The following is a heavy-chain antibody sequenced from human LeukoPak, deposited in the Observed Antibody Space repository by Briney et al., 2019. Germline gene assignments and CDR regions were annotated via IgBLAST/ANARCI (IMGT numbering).Heavy chain of an antibody. D-gene: IGHD1-26*01. CDR1: GYTFTSYD. Sequence: ASVKVSCKASGYTFTSYDINWVRQATGQGLEWMGWMNPNSGNTGYAQKFQGRVTITRNTSISTAYMELSSLRSEDTAVYYCARHVPEGRSVGATTAFDYWGQGTLVTVFS. CDR3: ARHVPEGRSVGATTAFDY. CDR2: MNPNSGNT. J-gene: IGHJ4*02. V-gene: IGHV1-8*03.